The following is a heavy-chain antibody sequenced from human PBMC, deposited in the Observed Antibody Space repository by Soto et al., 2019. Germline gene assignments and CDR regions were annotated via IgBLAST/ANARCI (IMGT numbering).Heavy chain of an antibody. D-gene: IGHD6-13*01. CDR3: ARSGAAAGWNYFDY. CDR1: GGSTSSSSYY. Sequence: QLQLQESGPGLVKPSETLSLTCTVSGGSTSSSSYYWGWIRQPPGKGLEWIGSIYYSGSTYYNPSLKSRVTISVDTSKNQFSLKLSSVTAADTAVYYCARSGAAAGWNYFDYWGQGTLVTVSS. J-gene: IGHJ4*02. CDR2: IYYSGST. V-gene: IGHV4-39*01.